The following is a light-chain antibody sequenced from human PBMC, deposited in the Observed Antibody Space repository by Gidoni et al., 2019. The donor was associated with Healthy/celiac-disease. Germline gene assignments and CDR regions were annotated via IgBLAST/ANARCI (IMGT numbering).Light chain of an antibody. CDR3: QQYGSSHRT. Sequence: IVLTQSPGTLSLSPGERATLSCRASQSVSSSYLAWYQQKPGQAPRLLIYGASSRATGIPDRFSGSGSGTDFTLTISRLEPEDFAVYYCQQYGSSHRTFXQXTKVEIK. CDR2: GAS. CDR1: QSVSSSY. V-gene: IGKV3-20*01. J-gene: IGKJ1*01.